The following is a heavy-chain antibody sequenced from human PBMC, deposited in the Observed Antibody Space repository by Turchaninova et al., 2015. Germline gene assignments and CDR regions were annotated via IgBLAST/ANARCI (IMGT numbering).Heavy chain of an antibody. CDR1: GDSISSPDHH. J-gene: IGHJ4*02. CDR2: IHNSGRS. V-gene: IGHV4-30-4*01. CDR3: ARVLPQAFFDY. Sequence: QVQLQESGPGLVQPSQTLSLLCSVSGDSISSPDHHWSWIRPPPGRGLGWIGNIHNSGRSYHSPSLKSRVAISVDMSKSQFSLKLNSVTAADTAVYSCARVLPQAFFDYWGQGTLVTVSS.